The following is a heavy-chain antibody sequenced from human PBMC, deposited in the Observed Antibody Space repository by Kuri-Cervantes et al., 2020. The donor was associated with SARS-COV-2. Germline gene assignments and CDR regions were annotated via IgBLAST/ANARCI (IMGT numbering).Heavy chain of an antibody. Sequence: GGSLRLSCAASGFTFSSYDMHWVRQATGKGLEWVSAIGTAGDTYYPGSVKGRFTISRENAKNSLYLQMNSLRAEDTAVYYCARETKAWAARRGGFDYWGQGTRVTCAS. V-gene: IGHV3-13*04. CDR1: GFTFSSYD. CDR3: ARETKAWAARRGGFDY. CDR2: IGTAGDT. D-gene: IGHD6-6*01. J-gene: IGHJ4*02.